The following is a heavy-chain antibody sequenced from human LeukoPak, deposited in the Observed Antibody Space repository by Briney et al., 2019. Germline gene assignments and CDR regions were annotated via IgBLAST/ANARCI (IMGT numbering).Heavy chain of an antibody. CDR2: INHSGST. CDR1: GGSFSGYY. D-gene: IGHD6-13*01. CDR3: ARVTGYMTEDYFDY. V-gene: IGHV4-34*01. J-gene: IGHJ4*02. Sequence: SETLSLTCAVYGGSFSGYYWSWIRQPPGKGLEWLGEINHSGSTNYNPSLKSRVTISVDTSKNQFSLKLSSVTAADTAVYYCARVTGYMTEDYFDYWGQGTLITVSS.